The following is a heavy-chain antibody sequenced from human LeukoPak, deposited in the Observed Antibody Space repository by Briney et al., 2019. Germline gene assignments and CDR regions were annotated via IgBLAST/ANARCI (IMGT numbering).Heavy chain of an antibody. J-gene: IGHJ4*02. CDR1: GFTFSSYG. CDR3: AKGYYYDSSGYLYFDY. Sequence: PGGSLRLSCAASGFTFSSYGMSWVRQAPGKGLEWVSAISGSGGSTYYANSVKGRFTISRDNSKNTLYLQMNSLRAEDTAVYYCAKGYYYDSSGYLYFDYWGQGTLVTVSS. V-gene: IGHV3-23*01. D-gene: IGHD3-22*01. CDR2: ISGSGGST.